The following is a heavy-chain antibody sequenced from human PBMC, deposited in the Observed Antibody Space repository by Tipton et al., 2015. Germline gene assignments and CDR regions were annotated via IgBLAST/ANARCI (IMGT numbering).Heavy chain of an antibody. V-gene: IGHV4-31*03. CDR1: AFSISTTGYY. CDR3: ARLHDYGDYAVDY. J-gene: IGHJ4*02. Sequence: TLSLTCTVTAFSISTTGYYWGWIRQPPGKGLEWIGYIYYSGNTYYNPSLKSRVTISVDTSKNQFSLKLTSVTAADTAVYYCARLHDYGDYAVDYWGQGTLVTVSS. CDR2: IYYSGNT. D-gene: IGHD4-17*01.